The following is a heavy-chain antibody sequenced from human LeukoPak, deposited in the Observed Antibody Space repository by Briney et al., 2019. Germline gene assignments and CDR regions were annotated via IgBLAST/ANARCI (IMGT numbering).Heavy chain of an antibody. CDR3: ARARVYCSGGSCYSTFFDY. J-gene: IGHJ4*02. D-gene: IGHD2-15*01. V-gene: IGHV3-30-3*01. CDR1: GFTFSSYA. Sequence: PGRSLRLSCAASGFTFSSYAMHWVRQAPGKGLEWVAVISYDGSNKYYADSVKGRFTISRDNSKNTLYLQMNSLRAEDTAVYYCARARVYCSGGSCYSTFFDYWGQGTLVTVSS. CDR2: ISYDGSNK.